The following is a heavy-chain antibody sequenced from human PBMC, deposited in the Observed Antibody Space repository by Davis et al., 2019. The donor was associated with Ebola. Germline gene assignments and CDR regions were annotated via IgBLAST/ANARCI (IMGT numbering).Heavy chain of an antibody. Sequence: SVKVSCKASGGTVGSYAISWVRQAPGQGLEYMGMIIPMFNTANYAQKFQGRVTMTRDTSTSTVYMELSSLRSEDTAVYYCARDGRYGAYYDFWSGYYDYWGQGTLVTVSS. J-gene: IGHJ4*02. D-gene: IGHD3-3*01. V-gene: IGHV1-69*05. CDR1: GGTVGSYA. CDR2: IIPMFNTA. CDR3: ARDGRYGAYYDFWSGYYDY.